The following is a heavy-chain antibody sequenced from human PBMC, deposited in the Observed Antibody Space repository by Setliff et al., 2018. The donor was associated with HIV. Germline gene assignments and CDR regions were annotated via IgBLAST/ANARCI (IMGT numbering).Heavy chain of an antibody. Sequence: PSETLSLICTVSGGSISSYYWSWIRQPPGKGLEWIGYIYYSGSTNYNPSLKSRVTISVDTSKNQFSLKLNSVTAADTAVYYCARSPPTTFWSGYTYYYYMDVWGKGTTVTVSS. CDR3: ARSPPTTFWSGYTYYYYMDV. CDR1: GGSISSYY. CDR2: IYYSGST. D-gene: IGHD3-3*01. V-gene: IGHV4-59*01. J-gene: IGHJ6*03.